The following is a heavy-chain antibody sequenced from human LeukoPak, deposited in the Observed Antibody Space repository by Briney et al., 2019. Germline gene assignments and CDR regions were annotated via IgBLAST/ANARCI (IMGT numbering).Heavy chain of an antibody. CDR2: ISYDGSNK. D-gene: IGHD5-18*01. CDR1: GFTFSSYG. J-gene: IGHJ4*02. V-gene: IGHV3-30*19. Sequence: PGRSLRLSCAASGFTFSSYGMHWVRQAPGKGLEWVAVISYDGSNKYYADSVKGRFTISRDNSKNTLYLQMNSLRAEDTAVYYCARDQEDTAMALYYFDYWGQGTLVTASS. CDR3: ARDQEDTAMALYYFDY.